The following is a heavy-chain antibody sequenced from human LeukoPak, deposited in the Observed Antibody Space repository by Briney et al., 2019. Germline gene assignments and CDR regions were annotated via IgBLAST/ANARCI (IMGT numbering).Heavy chain of an antibody. CDR2: IWYDGSNK. CDR3: TRDISSSRFDF. D-gene: IGHD6-6*01. CDR1: GFTFRSYG. J-gene: IGHJ4*02. V-gene: IGHV3-33*01. Sequence: GRSQRLSCAASGFTFRSYGMHWVRQAPGKGLEWVAVIWYDGSNKYYADSVGGRFIISRDNSKSTLYLQMDSLRAEDTAVYFCTRDISSSRFDFWGQGTQVIVSS.